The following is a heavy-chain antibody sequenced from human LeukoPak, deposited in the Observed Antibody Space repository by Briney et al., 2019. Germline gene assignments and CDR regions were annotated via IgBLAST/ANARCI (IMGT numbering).Heavy chain of an antibody. CDR3: ARGPGWLTYYYYYGMDV. J-gene: IGHJ6*02. CDR2: INHSGST. V-gene: IGHV4-34*01. Sequence: SETLSLTCAVYGGYFSGYYWSWIRQPPGKGLEWIGEINHSGSTNYNPSLKSRVTISVDTSKNQFSLKLSSVTAADTAVYYCARGPGWLTYYYYYGMDVWGQGTTVTVSS. CDR1: GGYFSGYY. D-gene: IGHD6-19*01.